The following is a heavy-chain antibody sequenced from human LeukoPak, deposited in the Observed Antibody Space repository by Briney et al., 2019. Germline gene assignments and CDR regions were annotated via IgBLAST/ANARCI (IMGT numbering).Heavy chain of an antibody. CDR1: GYTFTGYY. D-gene: IGHD2-2*02. Sequence: ASVKVSCKASGYTFTGYYMHWVRQAPGQGLEWMGWINPNSGGTNYAQKFQGRVTMTRDTSISTAYMELSRLRSDDTAVYYCARRTTLGYCSSTSCYSKFDPWGQGTLVTVSS. CDR2: INPNSGGT. J-gene: IGHJ5*02. V-gene: IGHV1-2*02. CDR3: ARRTTLGYCSSTSCYSKFDP.